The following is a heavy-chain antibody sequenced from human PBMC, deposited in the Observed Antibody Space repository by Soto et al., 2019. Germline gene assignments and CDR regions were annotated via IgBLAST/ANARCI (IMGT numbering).Heavy chain of an antibody. CDR1: GGSISSYY. Sequence: SETLSLTCTVSGGSISSYYWSWIRQPPGKGLEWIGYIYYSGSTNYNPSLKSRVTISVDTSKNQFSLKLSSVTAADTAVYYCARAPPIAAAGPKDPPIYYFDYWGQGTLVTVSS. CDR2: IYYSGST. V-gene: IGHV4-59*12. D-gene: IGHD6-13*01. J-gene: IGHJ4*02. CDR3: ARAPPIAAAGPKDPPIYYFDY.